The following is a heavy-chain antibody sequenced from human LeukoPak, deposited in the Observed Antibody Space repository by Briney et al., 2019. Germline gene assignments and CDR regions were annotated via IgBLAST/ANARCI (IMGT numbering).Heavy chain of an antibody. D-gene: IGHD5-24*01. Sequence: SETLSLTCAVYGGSFSGYYWSWIRQPPGKGLEWIGEINHSGSTNYNPSLKSRVTISVDTSKNQFSLQLNSVTPEDTAVYYCARANLRDGYNMYYFDYWGQGTLVTVSS. J-gene: IGHJ4*02. CDR3: ARANLRDGYNMYYFDY. CDR1: GGSFSGYY. CDR2: INHSGST. V-gene: IGHV4-34*01.